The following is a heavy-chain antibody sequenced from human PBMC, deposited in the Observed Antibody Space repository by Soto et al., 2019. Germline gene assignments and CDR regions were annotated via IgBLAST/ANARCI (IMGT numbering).Heavy chain of an antibody. CDR2: ISSSGSTI. J-gene: IGHJ6*02. Sequence: PGGSLRLSCAASGFTFSSYEMNWVRQAPGKGLEWVSYISSSGSTIYYADSVKGRFTISRDNAKNSLYLQMNSLRAEDTAVYYCARXCRYGDYFLYYYYGMDVWGQGTTVTVSS. V-gene: IGHV3-48*03. CDR1: GFTFSSYE. D-gene: IGHD4-17*01. CDR3: ARXCRYGDYFLYYYYGMDV.